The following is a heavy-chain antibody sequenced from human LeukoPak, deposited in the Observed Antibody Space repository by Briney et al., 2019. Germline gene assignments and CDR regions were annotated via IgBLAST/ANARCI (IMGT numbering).Heavy chain of an antibody. CDR3: ARGVFWSGQTYYYYYYYMDV. J-gene: IGHJ6*03. Sequence: ASVKVSCKASGYTFTGYYMHWVRQAPGQGLEWMGWINPNSGGTNYAQKFQGRVTMTRDTSISTAYMELSRLRSDDTAVYYCARGVFWSGQTYYYYYYYMDVWGKGTTVTVSS. CDR2: INPNSGGT. CDR1: GYTFTGYY. D-gene: IGHD3-3*01. V-gene: IGHV1-2*02.